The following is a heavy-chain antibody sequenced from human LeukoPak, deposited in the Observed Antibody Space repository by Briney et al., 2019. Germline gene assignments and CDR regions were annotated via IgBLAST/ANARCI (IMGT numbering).Heavy chain of an antibody. CDR1: GGSISSGSYY. V-gene: IGHV4-61*02. CDR2: IYTSGST. J-gene: IGHJ4*02. D-gene: IGHD1-1*01. CDR3: ARTGAYNLDY. Sequence: SETLSLTCTVSGGSISSGSYYWSWIRQPAGKGLEWIGRIYTSGSTNYNPSLKSRVTISVDTSKNQFSLKLSSVTAADTAVYYCARTGAYNLDYWGQGILVTVSS.